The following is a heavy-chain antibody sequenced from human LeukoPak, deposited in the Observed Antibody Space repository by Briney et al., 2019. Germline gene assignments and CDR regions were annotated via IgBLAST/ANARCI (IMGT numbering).Heavy chain of an antibody. CDR1: GFTFSSYG. CDR2: ISYDGSNK. J-gene: IGHJ4*02. D-gene: IGHD6-19*01. CDR3: AKDSSGCPFDY. Sequence: GRSLRLSCAASGFTFSSYGMHWVRQAPGKGLEWVAVISYDGSNKYYADSVKGRFAISRDNSKNTLYLQMSSLRAEDTAVYYCAKDSSGCPFDYWGQGTLVTVSS. V-gene: IGHV3-30*18.